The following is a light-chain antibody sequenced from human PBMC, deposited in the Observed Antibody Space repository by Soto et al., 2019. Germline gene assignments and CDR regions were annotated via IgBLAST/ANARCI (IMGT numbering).Light chain of an antibody. CDR1: SSNIGSTYD. CDR3: QSYDDSLSVHYV. V-gene: IGLV1-40*01. J-gene: IGLJ1*01. Sequence: QSVLTQPPSVFGAPGQRVTISCTGSSSNIGSTYDVQWYQQLPGTAPKLLIHGNTDRPSGVPDRFSGSKSGTSASLAITGLQADDEDDYYCQSYDDSLSVHYVFGTGTKLTVL. CDR2: GNT.